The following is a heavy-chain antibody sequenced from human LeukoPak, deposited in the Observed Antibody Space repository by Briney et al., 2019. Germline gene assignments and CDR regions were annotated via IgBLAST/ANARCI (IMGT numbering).Heavy chain of an antibody. Sequence: PGGSLRLSCAASGFTFSSYAMSWVRQAPGKGLEWVSAISGSGGSTYYADSVKGRFTISRDNSKNTLYLQMNSLRAEDTAVYYCARSYYDFWSGPLEMDVWGKGTTVTVSS. CDR2: ISGSGGST. J-gene: IGHJ6*04. CDR3: ARSYYDFWSGPLEMDV. V-gene: IGHV3-23*01. D-gene: IGHD3-3*01. CDR1: GFTFSSYA.